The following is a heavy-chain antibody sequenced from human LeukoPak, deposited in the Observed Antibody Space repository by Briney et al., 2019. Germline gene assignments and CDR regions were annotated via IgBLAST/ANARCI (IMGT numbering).Heavy chain of an antibody. D-gene: IGHD5/OR15-5a*01. V-gene: IGHV3-7*01. Sequence: GGSLRLSCAASGFTFSSYWMGWVRQAPGKGLEWVANKKQDGSEKYYVDSVKGRFTISRDNAKNSLYLQMNSLGGDDTAIYYCATYNSVNAREFQYWGQGTLVTVPS. CDR3: ATYNSVNAREFQY. CDR1: GFTFSSYW. CDR2: KKQDGSEK. J-gene: IGHJ1*01.